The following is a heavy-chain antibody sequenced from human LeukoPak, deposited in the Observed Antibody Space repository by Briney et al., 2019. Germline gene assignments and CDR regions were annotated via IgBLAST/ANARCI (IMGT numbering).Heavy chain of an antibody. D-gene: IGHD3-22*01. CDR1: GGSISSGDYY. CDR3: ARAPPRGYDSSGSFDY. CDR2: IYYSGST. J-gene: IGHJ4*02. V-gene: IGHV4-30-4*01. Sequence: SETLSLTCTVSGGSISSGDYYWSWIRQPPGKGLEWIGYIYYSGSTYYNPSLKSRVTISVDTSKNQFSLKLSSVTAADTAVYYCARAPPRGYDSSGSFDYWGQGTLVTVSS.